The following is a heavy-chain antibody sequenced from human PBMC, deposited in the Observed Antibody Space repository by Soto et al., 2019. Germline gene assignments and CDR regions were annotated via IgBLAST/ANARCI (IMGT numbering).Heavy chain of an antibody. D-gene: IGHD3-3*01. V-gene: IGHV1-2*02. J-gene: IGHJ4*01. CDR3: ASPFFVSFRYYFDY. Sequence: ASVKVSCKASCYTFTGYYMHWVRQAPGQGLEWMGWINPNRGGTNYAQKFQGRVTMTRDTSISTSYMELSRLRSDDTAVYYCASPFFVSFRYYFDYWGHALLVTV. CDR1: CYTFTGYY. CDR2: INPNRGGT.